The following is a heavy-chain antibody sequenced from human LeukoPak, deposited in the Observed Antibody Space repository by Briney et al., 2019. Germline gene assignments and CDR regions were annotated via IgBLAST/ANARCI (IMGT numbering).Heavy chain of an antibody. CDR1: GGSFSSYY. CDR3: ARSLMYYNILTGYSPQNFDY. V-gene: IGHV4-59*13. Sequence: PSETLSLTCSVSGGSFSSYYWSWIRQPPGKGLEWIGYIHNSGSTSYDPSLKSRVTISLDTSKNQFSLKLSSVTAADTAVYYCARSLMYYNILTGYSPQNFDYWGQGTLVTVSS. J-gene: IGHJ4*02. CDR2: IHNSGST. D-gene: IGHD3-9*01.